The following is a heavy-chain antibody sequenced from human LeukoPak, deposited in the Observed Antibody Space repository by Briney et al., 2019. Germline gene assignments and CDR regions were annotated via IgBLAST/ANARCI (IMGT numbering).Heavy chain of an antibody. CDR3: ARVLYSQISRYDFWSGYYRQYYFDY. V-gene: IGHV4-34*01. Sequence: SETLSLTCAVYGGSFSGYYWSWISQPPGKGLVWIGEINHSGSTNYNPSLKSRVTISVDTSKNQFSLKLSSVTAADTAVYYCARVLYSQISRYDFWSGYYRQYYFDYWGQGTLVTVSS. CDR2: INHSGST. D-gene: IGHD3-3*01. J-gene: IGHJ4*02. CDR1: GGSFSGYY.